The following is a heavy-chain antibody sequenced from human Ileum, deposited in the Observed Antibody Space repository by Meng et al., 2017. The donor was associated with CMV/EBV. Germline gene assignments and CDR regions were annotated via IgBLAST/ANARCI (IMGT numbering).Heavy chain of an antibody. CDR1: GYTFTANH. CDR2: IYPQDGGT. V-gene: IGHV1-2*02. D-gene: IGHD6-13*01. Sequence: QAQLVPSGTEVKKPGASVKVSCKTSGYTFTANHLHWVRQAPGQGLEWMGWIYPQDGGTYFAQKFQDRVTLTRDTSITTAYMELSGLTSDDTAIYYCVRESWYFDFWGEGTLVTVSS. J-gene: IGHJ4*02. CDR3: VRESWYFDF.